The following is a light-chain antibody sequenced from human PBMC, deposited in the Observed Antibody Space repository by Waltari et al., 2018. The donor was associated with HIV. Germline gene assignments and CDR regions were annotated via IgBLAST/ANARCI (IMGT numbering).Light chain of an antibody. J-gene: IGLJ3*02. CDR2: EVS. CDR3: SSYTSTSTV. CDR1: SSDVGGYNY. Sequence: QSALTQPASVSGSPGQSITISCTGTSSDVGGYNYVSWYQQHPGKATKLMIYEVSYRPSGVSNRFSGSKSGNTASLTISGLQAEDEADYYCSSYTSTSTVFGGGTKLTVL. V-gene: IGLV2-14*01.